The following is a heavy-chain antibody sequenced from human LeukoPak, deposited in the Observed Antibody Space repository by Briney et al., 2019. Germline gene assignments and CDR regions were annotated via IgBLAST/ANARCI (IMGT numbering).Heavy chain of an antibody. V-gene: IGHV3-23*01. CDR2: ISGSGGST. CDR3: AKEVYYYDSSGYYPYFDY. Sequence: GGSLRLSRAASGFTFSSYAMSWVRQAPGKGLEWVSAISGSGGSTYYADSVKGRFTISRDNSKNTLYLQMNSLRAEDTAVYYCAKEVYYYDSSGYYPYFDYWGQGTLVTVSS. CDR1: GFTFSSYA. J-gene: IGHJ4*02. D-gene: IGHD3-22*01.